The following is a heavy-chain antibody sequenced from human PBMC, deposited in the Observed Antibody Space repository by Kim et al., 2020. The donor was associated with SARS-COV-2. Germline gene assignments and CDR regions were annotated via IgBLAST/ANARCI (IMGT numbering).Heavy chain of an antibody. CDR2: IKSKTDGGTT. V-gene: IGHV3-15*01. CDR1: GFTFSNAW. J-gene: IGHJ6*02. CDR3: TTGGSYWALPYYYYGMDV. D-gene: IGHD1-26*01. Sequence: GGSLRLSCAASGFTFSNAWMSWVRQAPGKGLEWVGRIKSKTDGGTTDYAAPVKGRFTISRDDSKNTLYLQMNSLKTEDTAVYYCTTGGSYWALPYYYYGMDVWGQGTTVTVSS.